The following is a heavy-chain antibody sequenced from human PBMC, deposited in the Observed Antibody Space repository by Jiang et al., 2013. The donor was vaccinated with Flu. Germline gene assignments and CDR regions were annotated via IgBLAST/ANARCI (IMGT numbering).Heavy chain of an antibody. CDR3: ARALSTSRNWFDP. CDR2: ISSSSSYT. J-gene: IGHJ5*02. D-gene: IGHD2-2*01. Sequence: YYMSWIRQASREGGWSGFRYISSSSSYTNYADSVKGRFTISRDNAKNSLYLQMNSLRAEDTAVYYCARALSTSRNWFDPWGQGTLVTVSS. V-gene: IGHV3-11*06. CDR1: YY.